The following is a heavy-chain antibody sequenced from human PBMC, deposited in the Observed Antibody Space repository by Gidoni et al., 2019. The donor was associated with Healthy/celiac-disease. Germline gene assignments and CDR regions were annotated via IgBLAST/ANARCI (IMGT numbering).Heavy chain of an antibody. CDR1: ADSVPSNSSA. D-gene: IGHD5-18*01. J-gene: IGHJ4*02. CDR2: KYYRTKWYN. CDR3: ARDPGLGRQLWLWGFDY. Sequence: QLQLQQSGPGLVKPSQPLSLTSAIYADSVPSNSSAWNWIRQSPSRCLEWLGRKYYRTKWYNDYAVSVKSRITINPDTSKNQFSLQLNSVTPEDTAVYYCARDPGLGRQLWLWGFDYWGQGTLVTVSS. V-gene: IGHV6-1*01.